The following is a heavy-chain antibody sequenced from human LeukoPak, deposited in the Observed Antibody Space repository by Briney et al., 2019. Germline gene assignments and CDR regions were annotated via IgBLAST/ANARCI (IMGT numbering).Heavy chain of an antibody. CDR1: GFTFSSYA. J-gene: IGHJ4*02. D-gene: IGHD6-13*01. V-gene: IGHV3-30-3*01. CDR3: AKDLYRAAAAKAFDY. Sequence: PGGSLRLSCAASGFTFSSYAMHWVRQAPGKGLEWVAVISYDGSNKYYADSVKGRFTISRDNSKNTLYLQMNSLRAEDTAVYYCAKDLYRAAAAKAFDYWGQGTLVTVSS. CDR2: ISYDGSNK.